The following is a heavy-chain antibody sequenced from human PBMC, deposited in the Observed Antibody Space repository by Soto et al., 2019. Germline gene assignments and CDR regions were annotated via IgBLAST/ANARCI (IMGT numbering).Heavy chain of an antibody. V-gene: IGHV6-1*01. Sequence: QTLSLTCAISGDSVSSNSVAWNWIRQSPSRGLEWLGRTYYRSKWSNDYAVSVESRITINPDTSKNQFSLQLDSVTPEDTAVYYCARDSPGYGDYVLFDYWGQGTRVTVSS. CDR1: GDSVSSNSVA. D-gene: IGHD4-17*01. J-gene: IGHJ4*02. CDR3: ARDSPGYGDYVLFDY. CDR2: TYYRSKWSN.